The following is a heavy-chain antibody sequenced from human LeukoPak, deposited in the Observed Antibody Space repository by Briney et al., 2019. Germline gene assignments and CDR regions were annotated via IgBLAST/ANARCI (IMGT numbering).Heavy chain of an antibody. CDR3: ARAPTLIAAGYYYYMDV. J-gene: IGHJ6*03. D-gene: IGHD6-13*01. V-gene: IGHV3-30*02. CDR1: GFTFSSYG. CDR2: IRYDGSNK. Sequence: GGSLRLSCAASGFTFSSYGMHWVRQAPGKGLEWVAFIRYDGSNKYYADSVKGRFTISRDNSKNTLYLQMNSLRAEDTAVYYCARAPTLIAAGYYYYMDVWGKGTTVTISS.